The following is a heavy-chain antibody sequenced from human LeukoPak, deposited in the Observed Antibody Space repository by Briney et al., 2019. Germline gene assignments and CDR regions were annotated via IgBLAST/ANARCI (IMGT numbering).Heavy chain of an antibody. J-gene: IGHJ4*02. CDR3: ARINHDYGEGGDFDY. CDR1: GGSFSGYY. D-gene: IGHD4-17*01. V-gene: IGHV4-34*01. CDR2: INHSGST. Sequence: SETLSLTCAVYGGSFSGYYWSWIRQPPGKGLEWIGEINHSGSTNYNPSLKSRVTISVDTSKNQFSLKLSSVTAADTAVYYCARINHDYGEGGDFDYWGQGTLVTVSS.